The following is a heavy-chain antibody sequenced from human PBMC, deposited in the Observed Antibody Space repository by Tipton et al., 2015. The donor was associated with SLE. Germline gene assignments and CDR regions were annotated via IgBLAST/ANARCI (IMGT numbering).Heavy chain of an antibody. Sequence: TLSLTCTVSGGSISSYYWSWIRQPPGKGLEFIGYIYYIGSTNYNPSLKSRVTISVDTSKNQFSLKLSSVTAADTAVYYCARSAGYGSNWAHFDYWGQGTLVTVSS. V-gene: IGHV4-59*01. CDR1: GGSISSYY. CDR3: ARSAGYGSNWAHFDY. CDR2: IYYIGST. D-gene: IGHD6-13*01. J-gene: IGHJ4*02.